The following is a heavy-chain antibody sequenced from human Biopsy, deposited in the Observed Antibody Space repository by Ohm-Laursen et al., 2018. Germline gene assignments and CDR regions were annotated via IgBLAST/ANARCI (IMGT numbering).Heavy chain of an antibody. V-gene: IGHV3-11*01. CDR2: ITNTGRTV. CDR1: GFTFSDYY. J-gene: IGHJ6*02. Sequence: LRLSCAASGFTFSDYYMNWIRQAPGKGPEWVSFITNTGRTVYADSVKGRFTISRDNADNSLHLQMKSLRAEDTAVYYCARELGNGMDVWGQGTPVTVSS. CDR3: ARELGNGMDV.